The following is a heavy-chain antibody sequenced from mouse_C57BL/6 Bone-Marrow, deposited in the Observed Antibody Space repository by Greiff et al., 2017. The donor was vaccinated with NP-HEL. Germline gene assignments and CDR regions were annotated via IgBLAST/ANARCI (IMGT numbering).Heavy chain of an antibody. J-gene: IGHJ3*01. CDR2: IDPENGDT. CDR1: GFNIKDDY. Sequence: EVQLVESGAELVRPGASVKLSCTASGFNIKDDYMHWVKQRPEQGLEWIGWIDPENGDTEYASKFQGKATITADTSSNTAYLQLSSLTSEDTAVYYCHSSGYRGAYWGQGTLVTVSA. V-gene: IGHV14-4*01. CDR3: HSSGYRGAY. D-gene: IGHD3-2*02.